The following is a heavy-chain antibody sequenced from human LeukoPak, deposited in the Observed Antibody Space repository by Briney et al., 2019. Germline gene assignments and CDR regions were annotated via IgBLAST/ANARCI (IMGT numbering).Heavy chain of an antibody. J-gene: IGHJ3*02. CDR3: AMRDRGYGLDI. Sequence: GGSLRLSXAASGFSLRAYDLIWVRQAPGKGRDWVSIINGGGDIMMYEDSVKGRFTISRDNSKNTFYLQMNSLRVEDTAVYYCAMRDRGYGLDIWGQGTMVTVSS. D-gene: IGHD3-10*01. CDR2: INGGGDIM. CDR1: GFSLRAYD. V-gene: IGHV3-23*01.